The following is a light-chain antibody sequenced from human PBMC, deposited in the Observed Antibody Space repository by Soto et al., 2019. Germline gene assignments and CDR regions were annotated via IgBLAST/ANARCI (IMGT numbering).Light chain of an antibody. CDR3: QQSYSTPIS. CDR1: QSISSY. CDR2: AAS. Sequence: DIQMTQSPSSLSVSVGDIVTITCLASQSISSYLNWYQQKPGKAPKLLIYAASSLQSGVPSRFSGSGSGTDFTLTISSLQPEDFATYYCQQSYSTPISCGQGTRREIK. V-gene: IGKV1-39*01. J-gene: IGKJ5*01.